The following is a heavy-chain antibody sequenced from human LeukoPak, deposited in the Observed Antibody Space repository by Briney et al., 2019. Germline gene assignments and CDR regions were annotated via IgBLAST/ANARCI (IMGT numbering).Heavy chain of an antibody. CDR3: ARAPPYSSSPEYFQH. CDR1: GGSISSGSYY. D-gene: IGHD6-6*01. V-gene: IGHV4-61*02. CDR2: MYTSGST. Sequence: PSQTLSLTCIVSGGSISSGSYYWSWIRQPPGKGLEWIGRMYTSGSTNYNPSLKSRVTISVDTFKNHFSLKLSSVTAADTAVYYCARAPPYSSSPEYFQHWGQGTLVTVSS. J-gene: IGHJ1*01.